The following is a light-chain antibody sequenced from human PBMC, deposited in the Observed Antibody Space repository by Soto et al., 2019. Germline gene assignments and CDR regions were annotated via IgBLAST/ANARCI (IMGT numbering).Light chain of an antibody. V-gene: IGLV3-25*03. J-gene: IGLJ1*01. Sequence: SYELTQPPSVSVSPGQTARITCSGAVLSDQYGYWYQQKPGQAPVLVMYKDSERPSGIPERFSGSSSGTTVTLTISGVQAEDEADYYCQSADSSGTYLDVFGTGTKLTVL. CDR3: QSADSSGTYLDV. CDR2: KDS. CDR1: VLSDQY.